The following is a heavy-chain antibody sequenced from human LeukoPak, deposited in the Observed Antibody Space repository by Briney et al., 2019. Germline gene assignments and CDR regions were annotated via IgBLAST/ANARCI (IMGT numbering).Heavy chain of an antibody. CDR3: AKLPQRPYYYDSSGYSAIDY. CDR2: ISSSSSTI. J-gene: IGHJ4*02. D-gene: IGHD3-22*01. V-gene: IGHV3-48*01. CDR1: GFTFSSYS. Sequence: GGSLRLSCAASGFTFSSYSMNWVRQAPGKGLEWVSYISSSSSTIYYADSVKGRFTISRDNSKNTLYLQMNSLRAEDTAVYYCAKLPQRPYYYDSSGYSAIDYWGQGTLVTVSS.